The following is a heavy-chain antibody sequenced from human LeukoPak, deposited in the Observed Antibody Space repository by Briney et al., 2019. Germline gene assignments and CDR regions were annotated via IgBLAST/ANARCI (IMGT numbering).Heavy chain of an antibody. V-gene: IGHV4-59*08. D-gene: IGHD3-10*01. Sequence: SETLSLTCTVSDGSISGYYWSWIRQPPGKGLEWIAYIYYSGSTDYNPSLKSRVTISVDTSENQFSLKLSSVTAADTAVYYCARHTFTGNDYWGQGTLVTVSS. CDR2: IYYSGST. J-gene: IGHJ4*02. CDR3: ARHTFTGNDY. CDR1: DGSISGYY.